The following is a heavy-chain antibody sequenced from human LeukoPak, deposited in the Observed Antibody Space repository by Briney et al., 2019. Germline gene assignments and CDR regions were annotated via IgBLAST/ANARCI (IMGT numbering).Heavy chain of an antibody. Sequence: GGSLRLSCAASGFTFSSYAMSWVRQAPGKGLEWVSAISGSGGSTYYADSVKGRFTISRDNAKNSLYPQMNSLRAEDTAVYYCARVAAAGIYYYYYMDVWGKGTTVTVSS. CDR2: ISGSGGST. J-gene: IGHJ6*03. CDR1: GFTFSSYA. CDR3: ARVAAAGIYYYYYMDV. D-gene: IGHD6-13*01. V-gene: IGHV3-23*01.